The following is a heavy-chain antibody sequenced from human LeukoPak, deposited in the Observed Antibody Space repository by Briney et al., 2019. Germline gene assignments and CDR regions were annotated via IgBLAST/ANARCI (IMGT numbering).Heavy chain of an antibody. CDR1: GFTFSSYA. CDR2: ISYDGSNK. D-gene: IGHD3-22*01. Sequence: GGSLRLSCAASGFTFSSYAMHWVRQAPGKGLEWVAVISYDGSNKYYADSVKGRFTISRDNSKNTLYLQMNSLRAEDTAVYYCARRSSGYEFDYWGQGTLVTVSS. V-gene: IGHV3-30-3*01. J-gene: IGHJ4*02. CDR3: ARRSSGYEFDY.